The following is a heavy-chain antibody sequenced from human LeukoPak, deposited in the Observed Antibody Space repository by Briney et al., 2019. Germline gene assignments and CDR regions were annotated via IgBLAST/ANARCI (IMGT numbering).Heavy chain of an antibody. CDR3: AREFVAHYDFWSGQESYYYYGMDV. D-gene: IGHD3-3*01. CDR2: ISAYNGNT. CDR1: GYTFTSYG. Sequence: ASVKVSCKASGYTFTSYGISWVRQAPGQGLEWMGWISAYNGNTNYAQKLQGRVTMTTDTSTSTAYMELRSLRSDDTAVYYCAREFVAHYDFWSGQESYYYYGMDVWGQGTTVTVSS. J-gene: IGHJ6*02. V-gene: IGHV1-18*01.